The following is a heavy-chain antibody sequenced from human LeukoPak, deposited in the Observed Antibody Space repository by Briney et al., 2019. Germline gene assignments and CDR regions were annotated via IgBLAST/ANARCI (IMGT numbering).Heavy chain of an antibody. J-gene: IGHJ5*02. CDR2: IIPIFGTA. V-gene: IGHV1-69*05. CDR1: GGTFSSYA. CDR3: ARDPSYSSSGWFDP. Sequence: ASVKVSCKASGGTFSSYAISWVRQAPGQGLEWMGGIIPIFGTANYAQKFQGRVTITTDESTSTAYMELSSLRSEDTAVYYCARDPSYSSSGWFDPWGQGTLVTVSS. D-gene: IGHD6-6*01.